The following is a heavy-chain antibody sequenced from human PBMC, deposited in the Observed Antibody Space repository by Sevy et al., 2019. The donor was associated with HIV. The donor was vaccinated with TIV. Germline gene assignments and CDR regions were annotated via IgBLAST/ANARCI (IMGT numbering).Heavy chain of an antibody. Sequence: GGSLRLSCAASGFTFSSYGMHWVRQALGKGLEWVVVISYDGSSEYYADPVKGRFTISRDNSKDTLYLQMNSLTAEDTAVYYCASRVYSNYYFEYWGQGALVTVSS. J-gene: IGHJ4*02. CDR3: ASRVYSNYYFEY. D-gene: IGHD4-4*01. CDR1: GFTFSSYG. V-gene: IGHV3-30*03. CDR2: ISYDGSSE.